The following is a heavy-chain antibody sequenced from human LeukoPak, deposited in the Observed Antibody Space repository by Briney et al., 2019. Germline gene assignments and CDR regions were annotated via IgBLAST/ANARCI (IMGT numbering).Heavy chain of an antibody. J-gene: IGHJ4*02. Sequence: GRSLRLSCAGSGFTFGGYGMHWFRQTPGKGLEWVAVIAYDGSRVFYADSVKGRFTISRDNSKNTMSVQMDDLRAEDTAVYYCTRYNNGHFDYWGQGTLVTVSS. CDR2: IAYDGSRV. V-gene: IGHV3-33*01. CDR1: GFTFGGYG. CDR3: TRYNNGHFDY. D-gene: IGHD1-14*01.